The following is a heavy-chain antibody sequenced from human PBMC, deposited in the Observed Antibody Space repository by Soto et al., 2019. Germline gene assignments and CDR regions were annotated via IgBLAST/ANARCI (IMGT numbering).Heavy chain of an antibody. CDR2: ISSSGSTI. D-gene: IGHD6-13*01. CDR1: GLTFINYG. J-gene: IGHJ5*02. V-gene: IGHV3-48*01. Sequence: EVQLVESGGGLFRPGGSLSFSCAASGLTFINYGTNWFRQPPGTGKEWVYYISSSGSTISYADSVKGRFTNSRDNAKNSLYAQMTTLIAEETAVYYCARHLERIAQIGWFDLWGQGTLVTVSS. CDR3: ARHLERIAQIGWFDL.